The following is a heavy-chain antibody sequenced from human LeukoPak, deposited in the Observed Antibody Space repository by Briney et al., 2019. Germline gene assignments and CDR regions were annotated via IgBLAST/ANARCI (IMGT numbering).Heavy chain of an antibody. CDR1: GYSISSGYY. D-gene: IGHD3-22*01. Sequence: PSETLSLTCAVSGYSISSGYYWGWIRQPPGKVLEWIGSIYHSGSTYYNPSLKSRVTISVDTSKNQFSLKLSSVTAADTAVYYCARDHAMIVVVKTWFDPWGQGTLVTVSS. J-gene: IGHJ5*02. CDR3: ARDHAMIVVVKTWFDP. V-gene: IGHV4-38-2*02. CDR2: IYHSGST.